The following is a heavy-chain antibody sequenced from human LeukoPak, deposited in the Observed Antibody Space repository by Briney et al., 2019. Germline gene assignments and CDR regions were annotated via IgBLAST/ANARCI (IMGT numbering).Heavy chain of an antibody. Sequence: GASVNLSCKASGYTFTSYGISWVRQAPGQGLEWMGWISAYNGNTNYAQKLQGRVTMTTDTSTSTAYMELRSLRSDDTAVYYCARGGARIVATIEDYYYYMDVWGKGTTVTVSS. CDR2: ISAYNGNT. D-gene: IGHD5-12*01. J-gene: IGHJ6*03. CDR1: GYTFTSYG. CDR3: ARGGARIVATIEDYYYYMDV. V-gene: IGHV1-18*01.